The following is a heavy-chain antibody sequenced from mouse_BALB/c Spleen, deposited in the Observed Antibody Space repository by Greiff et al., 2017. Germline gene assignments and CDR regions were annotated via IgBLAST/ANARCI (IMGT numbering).Heavy chain of an antibody. Sequence: VQLQESGAELAKPGASVKMSCKASGYTFTSYWMHWVKQRSGQGLEWIGFINPSTGYTEYNQKFKDKATLTADKSSSTAYMQLSSLTSEDSAVYYCNAIYYYGSSYFDYWGQGTTLTVSS. D-gene: IGHD1-1*01. CDR2: INPSTGYT. CDR3: NAIYYYGSSYFDY. CDR1: GYTFTSYW. J-gene: IGHJ2*01. V-gene: IGHV1-7*01.